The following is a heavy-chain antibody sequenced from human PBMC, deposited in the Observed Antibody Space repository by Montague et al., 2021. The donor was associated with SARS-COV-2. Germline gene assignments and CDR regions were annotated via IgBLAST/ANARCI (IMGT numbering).Heavy chain of an antibody. CDR3: ARQVGDFWTGFYVDS. Sequence: SETLSLTCNVSGDSISSANYQWAWFRQPPGKGLQWVGSISHSGSAYYNLSLKSRLTISVDMSKRLFSLDVESVAVADTAFYYCARQVGDFWTGFYVDSWGQGTLVTVSS. V-gene: IGHV4-39*01. CDR1: GDSISSANYQ. D-gene: IGHD3/OR15-3a*01. CDR2: ISHSGSA. J-gene: IGHJ4*02.